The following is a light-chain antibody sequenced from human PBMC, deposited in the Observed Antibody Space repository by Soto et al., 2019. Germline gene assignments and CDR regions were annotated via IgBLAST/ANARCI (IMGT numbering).Light chain of an antibody. CDR2: DNN. CDR1: SSNFGINY. V-gene: IGLV1-51*01. Sequence: QSVLTQPPSVSAAPGQKVTISCSGSSSNFGINYVSWYQQLPGTAPKLLIHDNNKRPSGIPDRFSGSKSGTSATLGITGPQTGDEADYFCGTWDNSLSAVVFGGGTKLTVL. J-gene: IGLJ2*01. CDR3: GTWDNSLSAVV.